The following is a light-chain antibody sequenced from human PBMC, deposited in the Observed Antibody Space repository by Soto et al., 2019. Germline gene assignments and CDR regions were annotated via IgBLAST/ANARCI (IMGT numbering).Light chain of an antibody. CDR1: SSDVGGYNY. J-gene: IGLJ1*01. Sequence: QSVLTQPASLSGSPGQSITISCTGNSSDVGGYNYVSWYQQHPGKAPKLMIYDVSNRPSGVSNRFSGSKSGNTASLTISGLQAEDEADYYCSSYTSSSTPLVFGTGTKVTVL. V-gene: IGLV2-14*01. CDR2: DVS. CDR3: SSYTSSSTPLV.